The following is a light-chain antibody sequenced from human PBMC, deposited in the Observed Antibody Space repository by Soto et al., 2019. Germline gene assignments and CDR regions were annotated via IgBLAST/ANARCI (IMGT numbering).Light chain of an antibody. V-gene: IGKV3-11*01. CDR2: DAS. J-gene: IGKJ4*01. CDR3: QQRSNWPLT. CDR1: QSVSSY. Sequence: EIVLTQSPATLSLSPRERATLSCRASQSVSSYLAWYQQKPGQAPRLLIYDASNRATGIPARFSGSGSGTDFPLTISSLEAEDFAVYYCQQRSNWPLTFGGGTKVEIK.